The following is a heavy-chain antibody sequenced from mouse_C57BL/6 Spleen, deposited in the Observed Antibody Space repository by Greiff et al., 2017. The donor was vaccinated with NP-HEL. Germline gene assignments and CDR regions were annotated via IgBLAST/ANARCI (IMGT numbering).Heavy chain of an antibody. D-gene: IGHD2-4*01. J-gene: IGHJ4*01. CDR1: GYTFTSYW. V-gene: IGHV1-64*01. Sequence: QVQLQQPGAELVKPGASVKLSCKASGYTFTSYWMHWVKQRPGQGLEWIGMIHPNSGSTNYNEKFKSKATLTVDKSSSTAYMQLSSLTSEDSAVYYCARGIYYDCADAMDYWGQGTSVTVSS. CDR2: IHPNSGST. CDR3: ARGIYYDCADAMDY.